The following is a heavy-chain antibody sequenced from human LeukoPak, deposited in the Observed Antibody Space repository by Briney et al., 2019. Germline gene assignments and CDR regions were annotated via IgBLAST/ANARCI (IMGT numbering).Heavy chain of an antibody. Sequence: PSQTLSLTCTVSGGSISSGGYYWSWIRQHPGKGLEWIGYIYYSGSTYYNPSLKSRVTISVDTSKNQFSLKLTSVTAADTAVYFCARHPFSSPFDYWGQGTLVTVSS. J-gene: IGHJ4*02. CDR3: ARHPFSSPFDY. CDR2: IYYSGST. V-gene: IGHV4-31*03. CDR1: GGSISSGGYY.